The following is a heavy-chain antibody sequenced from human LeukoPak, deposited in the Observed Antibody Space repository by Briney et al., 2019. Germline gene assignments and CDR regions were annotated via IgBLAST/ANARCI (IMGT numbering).Heavy chain of an antibody. V-gene: IGHV4-59*12. Sequence: SETLSLTCSVSGGSISSYYWSWIRQPPGQGLESIGYIYYSGSSNYNPSLKSRVTISVDTSKNQFSLKLSSLTAADTAVYYCARGCSSTSCWLRMDVWGQGTTVTVSS. CDR1: GGSISSYY. D-gene: IGHD2-2*01. J-gene: IGHJ6*02. CDR2: IYYSGSS. CDR3: ARGCSSTSCWLRMDV.